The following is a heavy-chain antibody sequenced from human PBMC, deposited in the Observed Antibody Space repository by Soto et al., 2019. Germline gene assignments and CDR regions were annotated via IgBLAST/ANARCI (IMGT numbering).Heavy chain of an antibody. D-gene: IGHD3-10*01. V-gene: IGHV6-1*01. J-gene: IGHJ6*02. Sequence: QTLSLTCAISGDSVSSNSGAWSWIMQSPSRGLAWLGRTYYRSRWSFDYALCVKSRVTIDPDTSKNQLSLHLDSLTPEDTAVYYCAGVTWLRGMDVWRQGTPVTVS. CDR2: TYYRSRWSF. CDR1: GDSVSSNSGA. CDR3: AGVTWLRGMDV.